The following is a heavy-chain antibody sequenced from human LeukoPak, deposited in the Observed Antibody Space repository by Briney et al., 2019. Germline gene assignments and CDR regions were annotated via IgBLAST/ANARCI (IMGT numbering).Heavy chain of an antibody. CDR1: GASIRDYY. D-gene: IGHD3-22*01. J-gene: IGHJ6*03. CDR2: ISHSGST. Sequence: PSETLSLTCSVSGASIRDYYWTWIRQPPRKRLQWIGSISHSGSTKYNPSLNSRVSISIDTSSDQFSLKLRSVTAADTAVYYGAREPRYYRDSYYSYTDVWGKGTTVTVSS. CDR3: AREPRYYRDSYYSYTDV. V-gene: IGHV4-59*01.